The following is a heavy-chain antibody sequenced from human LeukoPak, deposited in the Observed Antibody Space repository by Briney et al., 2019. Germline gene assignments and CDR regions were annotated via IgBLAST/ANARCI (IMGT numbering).Heavy chain of an antibody. D-gene: IGHD3-22*01. Sequence: SETLSLTCTVSGVSISSGGYFWSWIRQPAGKGLEWIGRFYVSGSTDYNPSLQSRVTISVDTSKNQFSLKLSSVTAADTAVYYCARDDASYYYDSSDYYSDAFDIWGQGTMVTVSS. J-gene: IGHJ3*02. CDR3: ARDDASYYYDSSDYYSDAFDI. V-gene: IGHV4-61*02. CDR2: FYVSGST. CDR1: GVSISSGGYF.